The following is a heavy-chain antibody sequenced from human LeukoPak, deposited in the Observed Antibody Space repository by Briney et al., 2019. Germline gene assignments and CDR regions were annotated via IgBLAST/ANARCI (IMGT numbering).Heavy chain of an antibody. D-gene: IGHD2-2*02. CDR3: ARDPPPYCSSTSCYMGSRRQGAFDI. J-gene: IGHJ3*02. CDR1: GYTFTSYY. CDR2: INPSGGST. V-gene: IGHV1-46*01. Sequence: ASVKVSCKASGYTFTSYYMHWVRQAPGQGLEWMGIINPSGGSTSYAQKFQGRVTMTRDTSTSTVYMELSSLRSEDTAVYYCARDPPPYCSSTSCYMGSRRQGAFDIWGQGTMVTVSS.